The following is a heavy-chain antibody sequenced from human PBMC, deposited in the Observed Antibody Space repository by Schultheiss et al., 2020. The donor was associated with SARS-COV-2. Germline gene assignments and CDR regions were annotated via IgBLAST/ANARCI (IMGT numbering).Heavy chain of an antibody. J-gene: IGHJ4*02. D-gene: IGHD2-2*01. CDR1: GFTFSSYG. CDR2: IWYDGSNK. Sequence: GGSLRLSCAASGFTFSSYGMHWVRQAPGKGLEWVAVIWYDGSNKYYADSVKGRFTISRDNSKNTLYLQMNSLRAEDTAVYYCARGGYCSSTSCYLAEKKNFDYWGQGTLVTVSS. CDR3: ARGGYCSSTSCYLAEKKNFDY. V-gene: IGHV3-33*01.